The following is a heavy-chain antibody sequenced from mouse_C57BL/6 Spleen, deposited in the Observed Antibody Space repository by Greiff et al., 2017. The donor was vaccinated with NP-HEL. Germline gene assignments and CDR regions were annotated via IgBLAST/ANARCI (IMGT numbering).Heavy chain of an antibody. CDR2: IHPNSGST. D-gene: IGHD2-5*01. CDR1: GYTFTSYW. V-gene: IGHV1-64*01. CDR3: ASAYYSNYVY. J-gene: IGHJ2*01. Sequence: QVHVKQPGAELVKPGASVKLSCKASGYTFTSYWLHWVKQRPGQGLEWIGMIHPNSGSTNYNEKFKSKATLTVDKSSSTAYMQLSSLTSEDSAVYYCASAYYSNYVYWGQGTTLTVSS.